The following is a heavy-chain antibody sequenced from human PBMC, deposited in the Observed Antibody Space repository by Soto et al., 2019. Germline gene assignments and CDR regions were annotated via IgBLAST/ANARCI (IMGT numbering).Heavy chain of an antibody. D-gene: IGHD4-4*01. CDR1: GGTFGTSA. CDR3: ARDDSNYPGRYGMDV. CDR2: IIPILGTA. J-gene: IGHJ6*02. V-gene: IGHV1-69*11. Sequence: QVQLVQSGAEVKKPGSSVRVSCKAPGGTFGTSAINWVRQAPGQGREWMGRIIPILGTANYAQMFQGRVTITADESTSTAYMELSSLRSEDRAVYYCARDDSNYPGRYGMDVWGQGTTVTVSS.